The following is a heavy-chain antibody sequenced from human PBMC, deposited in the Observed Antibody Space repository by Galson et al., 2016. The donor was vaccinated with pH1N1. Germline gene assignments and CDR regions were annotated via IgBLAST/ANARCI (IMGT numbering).Heavy chain of an antibody. V-gene: IGHV1-3*01. Sequence: SVKVSCKASGYTFTSYVIHWVRQAPGQRLEWMGWFNAVNGNTKYSQKFQDRVTITTDASASTAYMELSSLRSEDTAIYYCARGPQIVVVEAATPGWFDSWGQGTQVTVSS. J-gene: IGHJ5*01. CDR1: GYTFTSYV. D-gene: IGHD2-15*01. CDR3: ARGPQIVVVEAATPGWFDS. CDR2: FNAVNGNT.